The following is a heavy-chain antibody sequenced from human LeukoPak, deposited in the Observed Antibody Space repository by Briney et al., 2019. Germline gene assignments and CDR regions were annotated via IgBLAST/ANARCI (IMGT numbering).Heavy chain of an antibody. D-gene: IGHD4-11*01. CDR3: AKAAYSNYVDYYYYYMDV. CDR1: GFTFSSYG. Sequence: GGSLRLSCAASGFTFSSYGMHWVRQAPGKGLEWVAFIRYDGSNKYHADSVKGRFTISRDNSKNTLYLQMNSLRAEDTAVYYCAKAAYSNYVDYYYYYMDVWGTGTTVTVSS. V-gene: IGHV3-30*02. CDR2: IRYDGSNK. J-gene: IGHJ6*03.